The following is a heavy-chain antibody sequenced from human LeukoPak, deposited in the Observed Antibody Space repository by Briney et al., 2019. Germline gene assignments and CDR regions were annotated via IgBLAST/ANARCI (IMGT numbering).Heavy chain of an antibody. CDR3: ARDKITGDSYFDF. CDR1: GFTFSSYS. CDR2: ISSSSSTI. D-gene: IGHD7-27*01. V-gene: IGHV3-48*04. J-gene: IGHJ4*02. Sequence: GGSLRLSCAASGFTFSSYSMNWVRQAPGKGLEWVSYISSSSSTIYYADSVKGRFTISRDNAKNSLYLQMNSLGAEDTAVYYCARDKITGDSYFDFWGQGILVTVSS.